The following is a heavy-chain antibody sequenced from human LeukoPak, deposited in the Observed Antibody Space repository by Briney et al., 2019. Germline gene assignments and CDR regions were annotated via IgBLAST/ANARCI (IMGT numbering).Heavy chain of an antibody. Sequence: GGSLRLSCAASGFTLSTYWMSWVRQAPGKGLEWVANIKQDGGEIYYVDSVKGRFTISRDNAKNSLYLQMSSLRAEDTAVYYCARDKVVGATIFDYWGQGTLVTVSS. CDR1: GFTLSTYW. V-gene: IGHV3-7*03. D-gene: IGHD1-26*01. CDR2: IKQDGGEI. CDR3: ARDKVVGATIFDY. J-gene: IGHJ4*02.